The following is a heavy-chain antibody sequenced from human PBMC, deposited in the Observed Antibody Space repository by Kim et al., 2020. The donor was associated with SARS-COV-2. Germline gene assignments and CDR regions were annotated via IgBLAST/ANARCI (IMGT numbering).Heavy chain of an antibody. CDR1: GYSFTSYW. Sequence: GESLKISCKGSGYSFTSYWIGWVRQMPGKGLEWMGIIYPGDSDTRYSPSFQGQVTISADKSISTAYLQWSSLKASDTAMYYCARSYCSSTSCYSFYYGMDVWGQGTTVTVSS. CDR2: IYPGDSDT. V-gene: IGHV5-51*01. CDR3: ARSYCSSTSCYSFYYGMDV. J-gene: IGHJ6*02. D-gene: IGHD2-2*02.